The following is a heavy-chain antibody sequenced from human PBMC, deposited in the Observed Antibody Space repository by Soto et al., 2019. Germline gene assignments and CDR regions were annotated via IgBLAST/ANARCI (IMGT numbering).Heavy chain of an antibody. V-gene: IGHV4-61*01. CDR2: IYYSGST. J-gene: IGHJ6*02. Sequence: PSETLSLICTVSGGSVSSGSYYWSWIRQPPGKGLEWIGYIYYSGSTNYNPYLKSRVTISVDTSKNQFSLKLSSVTAADTAVYYCARLAVDTAMALYYYYGMDVWGQGTTVTVSS. CDR1: GGSVSSGSYY. CDR3: ARLAVDTAMALYYYYGMDV. D-gene: IGHD5-18*01.